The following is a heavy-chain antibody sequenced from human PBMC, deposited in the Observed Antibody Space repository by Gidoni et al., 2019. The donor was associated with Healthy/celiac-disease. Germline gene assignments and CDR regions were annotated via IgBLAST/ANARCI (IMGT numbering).Heavy chain of an antibody. CDR3: AKDRGYSSSWYEY. D-gene: IGHD6-13*01. CDR1: GFTCSSYA. J-gene: IGHJ4*02. CDR2: ISGSGGST. Sequence: EVQLLESGGGLVQPGGSRRLSCAASGFTCSSYAMSWVRQAPGKGLGWVSAISGSGGSTYYADSVKGRFTISRDNSKNTLYLQMNSLRAEDTAVYYCAKDRGYSSSWYEYWGQGTLVTVSS. V-gene: IGHV3-23*01.